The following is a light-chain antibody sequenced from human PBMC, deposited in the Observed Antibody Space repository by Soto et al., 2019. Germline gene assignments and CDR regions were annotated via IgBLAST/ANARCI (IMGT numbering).Light chain of an antibody. CDR2: DVS. V-gene: IGKV3-20*01. CDR1: QNISNY. Sequence: ILLTQSPATLSLSPGKRATLSCRDSQNISNYLIWYQQKPGQAPRLLIYDVSNRAAGIPARFIGSGSETDFTLTITRLEPEDLAVYYCQQYGSSPTWTFRQGTKVKIK. J-gene: IGKJ1*01. CDR3: QQYGSSPTWT.